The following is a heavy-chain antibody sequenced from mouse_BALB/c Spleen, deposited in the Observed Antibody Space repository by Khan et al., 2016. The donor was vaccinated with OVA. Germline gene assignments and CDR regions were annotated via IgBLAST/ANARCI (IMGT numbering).Heavy chain of an antibody. CDR3: ASTYGSWAMDY. J-gene: IGHJ4*01. CDR1: GYSITSGF. CDR2: ITYSGNT. V-gene: IGHV3-8*02. Sequence: VQLKESGPSLVKPSQTLSLTCSVTGYSITSGFWNWIRKFPGNKFEYMGYITYSGNTYYNPSLNSRISITLDKSKSQYYLQLNSVTTEDTATYYCASTYGSWAMDYWGQGTSVTVSS. D-gene: IGHD1-1*01.